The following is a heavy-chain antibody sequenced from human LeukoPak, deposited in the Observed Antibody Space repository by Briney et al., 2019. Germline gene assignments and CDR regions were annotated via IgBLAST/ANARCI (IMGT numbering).Heavy chain of an antibody. V-gene: IGHV4-31*03. CDR3: ARDRHHYYDSSPSYYFDY. CDR1: GGSISSGGYY. J-gene: IGHJ4*02. Sequence: SETLSLTCTVSGGSISSGGYYWSWIRQHPGKGLEWIGYIYYSGSTYYNPSLKSRVTISVDTSKNQFSLKLSSVTAADTAVYYCARDRHHYYDSSPSYYFDYWGQGTLVTVSS. D-gene: IGHD3-22*01. CDR2: IYYSGST.